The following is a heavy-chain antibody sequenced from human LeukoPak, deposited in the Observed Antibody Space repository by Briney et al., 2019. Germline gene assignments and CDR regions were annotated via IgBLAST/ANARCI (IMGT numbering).Heavy chain of an antibody. V-gene: IGHV3-66*01. J-gene: IGHJ4*02. CDR1: GFTLSSNY. Sequence: GGSLRLSCAASGFTLSSNYMSWVRPAPGKGLEWVSVIYSGGSTYYADSVKGRFTISRDNSKTTLYLQMNSLRAEDTAVYYCAKDVPTAYFDYWGQGTLVTVSS. D-gene: IGHD2-2*01. CDR3: AKDVPTAYFDY. CDR2: IYSGGST.